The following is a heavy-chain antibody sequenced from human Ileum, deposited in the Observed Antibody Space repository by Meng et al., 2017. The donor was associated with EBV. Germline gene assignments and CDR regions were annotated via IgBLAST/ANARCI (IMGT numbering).Heavy chain of an antibody. CDR1: GYTFTHHG. V-gene: IGHV1-18*01. Sequence: VQLVQSGAEGKKPGASVRVSCKASGYTFTHHGISWIRQAPGQGLEWMGWISCYNGDTNYAQKLQGRVTMTTDTSTNTAYMDLRSLRSDDTAVYYCARDPSNTSGRYAYFDYWGQGTLGTVSS. CDR2: ISCYNGDT. D-gene: IGHD6-19*01. J-gene: IGHJ4*02. CDR3: ARDPSNTSGRYAYFDY.